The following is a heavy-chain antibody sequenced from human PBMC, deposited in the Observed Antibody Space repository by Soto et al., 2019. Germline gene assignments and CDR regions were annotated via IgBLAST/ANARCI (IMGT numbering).Heavy chain of an antibody. J-gene: IGHJ6*02. Sequence: ASVKVSCKASGYTFTSYYMHWVRQAPGQGLEWMGIINPSGGSTSYAQKFQGRVTMTRDTSTSTVYMELSSLRSEDTAVYYCARKGSGYYRPPDYYYYGMDVWGQGTTVTVSS. D-gene: IGHD3-22*01. CDR2: INPSGGST. CDR3: ARKGSGYYRPPDYYYYGMDV. CDR1: GYTFTSYY. V-gene: IGHV1-46*01.